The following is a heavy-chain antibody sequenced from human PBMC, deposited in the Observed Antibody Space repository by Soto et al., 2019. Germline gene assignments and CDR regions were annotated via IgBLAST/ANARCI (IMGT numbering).Heavy chain of an antibody. J-gene: IGHJ4*02. Sequence: SDTLSLTCTVSGGSLKSGGYYWSWIRQHPGRGLEWIGYIYYTGRTYYNPSLESRVTFSVDTSKNQFSLKLSSVTAADTAVYYCARDDSRGGSYDYWGQGTLVTVSS. CDR3: ARDDSRGGSYDY. CDR1: GGSLKSGGYY. D-gene: IGHD3-16*01. CDR2: IYYTGRT. V-gene: IGHV4-31*02.